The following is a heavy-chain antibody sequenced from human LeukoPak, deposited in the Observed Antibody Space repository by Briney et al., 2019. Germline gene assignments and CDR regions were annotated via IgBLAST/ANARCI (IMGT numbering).Heavy chain of an antibody. CDR1: GGSITRGTNY. CDR2: IYYSGTT. V-gene: IGHV4-39*01. CDR3: ARHNPYFDY. J-gene: IGHJ4*02. Sequence: PSETLSLTCTVSGGSITRGTNYWGWIRQPPGKGLEWIGSIYYSGTTYYNPSLKSRVTISIDTSKNQVSPKLTSVTATDTAVYYCARHNPYFDYWGQGTLVTVSS. D-gene: IGHD1-14*01.